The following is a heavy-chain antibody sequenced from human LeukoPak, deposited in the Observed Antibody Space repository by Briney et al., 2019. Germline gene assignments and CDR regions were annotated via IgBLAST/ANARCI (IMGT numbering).Heavy chain of an antibody. D-gene: IGHD2-21*01. V-gene: IGHV1-46*01. CDR3: ARPAYCDGTNCGYWLDP. J-gene: IGHJ5*02. CDR1: GSTFTWFL. CDR2: INPRGDIT. Sequence: GASVKVSCKTDGSTFTWFLIHCVRQAPGQGLEWVGTINPRGDITSYAQRLQGRVTLTEATSTSTFSMELSSLTSDDTAVYFCARPAYCDGTNCGYWLDPWGPGTLVTVSS.